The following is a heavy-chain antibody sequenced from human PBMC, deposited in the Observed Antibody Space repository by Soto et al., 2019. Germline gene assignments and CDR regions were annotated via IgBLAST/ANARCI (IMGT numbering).Heavy chain of an antibody. D-gene: IGHD5-18*01. J-gene: IGHJ6*02. CDR2: IYYSGST. CDR1: GGSISSGGYY. CDR3: AREAAMVTDYYYYGMDV. V-gene: IGHV4-31*03. Sequence: LSLTCTVSGGSISSGGYYWSWIRQHPGKGLEWIGYIYYSGSTYYNPSLKSRVTISVDTSKNQFSLKLSSVTAADTAVYYCAREAAMVTDYYYYGMDVWGQGTTVTVSS.